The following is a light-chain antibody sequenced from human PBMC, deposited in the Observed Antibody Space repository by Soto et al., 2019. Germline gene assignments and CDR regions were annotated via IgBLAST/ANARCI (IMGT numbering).Light chain of an antibody. CDR1: QDISYY. CDR2: AAS. V-gene: IGKV1-9*01. Sequence: DIQLTQSPSFLSASVGDRVTITCRASQDISYYLAWYQQKPGKAPNLLIYAASTLQSGVASRFSGSGSGTDFTLTVSSLQPEDFATYYCQQLKSFPWTFGQGTKVDIK. CDR3: QQLKSFPWT. J-gene: IGKJ1*01.